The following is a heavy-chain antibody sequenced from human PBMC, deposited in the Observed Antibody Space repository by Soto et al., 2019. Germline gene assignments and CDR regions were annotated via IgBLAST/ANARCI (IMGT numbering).Heavy chain of an antibody. Sequence: GGSLRLSCAASGFTFSSYAMSWVRQAPGKGLEWVSAISGSGGSTYYADSVKGRFTISRDNSKNTLYLQMNSLRAEDTAVYYCAKDLRSHYYGSGSYWGQGTLVTVSS. J-gene: IGHJ4*02. CDR1: GFTFSSYA. D-gene: IGHD3-10*01. CDR3: AKDLRSHYYGSGSY. CDR2: ISGSGGST. V-gene: IGHV3-23*01.